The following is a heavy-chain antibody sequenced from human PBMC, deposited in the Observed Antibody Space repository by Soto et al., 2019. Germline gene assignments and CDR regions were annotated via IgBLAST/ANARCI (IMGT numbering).Heavy chain of an antibody. D-gene: IGHD3-22*01. J-gene: IGHJ6*02. Sequence: QVQLVQSGAEVKKPGSSVKVSCMASGGTFSSLDINWVRQAPGQGLEWMGGIIPISETTNYAQIFQGRVSIVADISTSTAYMELSRLRSEDTAVYYCARALLSHSYDSGGYDSYFHAMDVWGQGTPVTVSS. CDR2: IIPISETT. V-gene: IGHV1-69*06. CDR3: ARALLSHSYDSGGYDSYFHAMDV. CDR1: GGTFSSLD.